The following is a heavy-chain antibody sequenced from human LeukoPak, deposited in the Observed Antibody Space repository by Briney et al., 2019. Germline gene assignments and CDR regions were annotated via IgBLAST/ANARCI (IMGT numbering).Heavy chain of an antibody. Sequence: KPGGSLRLSCAASGFSFSGTAMHWVRQASGKGLVWVSSISSSSSYIYYADSVKGRFTISRDNSRGTVYLQMNSLRPEDTAVYYCAKDDAWLQYGNWGRGTLVTVSS. CDR3: AKDDAWLQYGN. V-gene: IGHV3-21*04. CDR1: GFSFSGTA. D-gene: IGHD5-24*01. CDR2: ISSSSSYI. J-gene: IGHJ4*02.